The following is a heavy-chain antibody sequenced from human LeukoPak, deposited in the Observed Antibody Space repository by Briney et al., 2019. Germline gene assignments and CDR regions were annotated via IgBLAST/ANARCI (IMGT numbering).Heavy chain of an antibody. CDR3: AKESNIVVVPVGDDFDY. V-gene: IGHV3-23*01. D-gene: IGHD2-2*01. J-gene: IGHJ4*02. Sequence: GGSLRLSCAASGFIFNNYAMTWVRQAPGKGLEWLSGISGSGGSTFYADSVKGRFTISRDNSKNTLYLQMSSLRAEDTAVYYCAKESNIVVVPVGDDFDYWGQGTLVTVSS. CDR2: ISGSGGST. CDR1: GFIFNNYA.